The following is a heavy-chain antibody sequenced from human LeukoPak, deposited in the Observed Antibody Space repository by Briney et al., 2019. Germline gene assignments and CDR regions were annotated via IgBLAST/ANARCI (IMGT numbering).Heavy chain of an antibody. Sequence: GGSLRLSCAASGFIFSSYGMYWVRQAPGKELEWVALIYNDGGLPNYLDSVRGRFTISRDNSKNTLYLQMDSLRVEDTAVYYCAQGHYVGNSEFLDNWGQGSLVIVSS. V-gene: IGHV3-33*07. CDR3: AQGHYVGNSEFLDN. J-gene: IGHJ4*02. D-gene: IGHD4-23*01. CDR2: IYNDGGLP. CDR1: GFIFSSYG.